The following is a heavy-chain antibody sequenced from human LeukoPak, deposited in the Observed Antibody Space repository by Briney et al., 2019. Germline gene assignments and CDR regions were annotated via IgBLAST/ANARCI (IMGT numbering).Heavy chain of an antibody. CDR1: GGSFSSYY. Sequence: SETLSLTCAVYGGSFSSYYWSWIRQPPGKGLEWIGEINHTGSTNYNPSLKSRVTISVDTSKNQFSLKLSSVTAADTAVYYCARGLRGGYSYGYDRWFDPWGQGTLVTVSS. J-gene: IGHJ5*02. CDR2: INHTGST. CDR3: ARGLRGGYSYGYDRWFDP. V-gene: IGHV4-34*01. D-gene: IGHD5-18*01.